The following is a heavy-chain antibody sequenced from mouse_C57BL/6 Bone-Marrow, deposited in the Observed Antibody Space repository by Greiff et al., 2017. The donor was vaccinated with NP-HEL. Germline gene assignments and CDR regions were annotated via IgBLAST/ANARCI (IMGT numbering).Heavy chain of an antibody. CDR1: GYTFTSYG. V-gene: IGHV1-81*01. J-gene: IGHJ2*01. CDR2: IYPRSGNT. Sequence: VQLQQSGAELARPGASVKLSCKASGYTFTSYGISWVKQRTGQGLEWIGEIYPRSGNTYYNEKFKGKATLTADKSSSTAYMELRSLTSEDSAVYFGARRRGSSPPDYGGQGTTLTVSS. CDR3: ARRRGSSPPDY. D-gene: IGHD1-1*01.